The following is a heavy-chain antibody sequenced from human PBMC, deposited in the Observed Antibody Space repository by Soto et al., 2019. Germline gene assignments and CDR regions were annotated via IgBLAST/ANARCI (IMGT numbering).Heavy chain of an antibody. V-gene: IGHV3-9*01. J-gene: IGHJ4*02. CDR2: ISWNSAKI. D-gene: IGHD6-6*01. Sequence: SVGSLRLCCAASGFTFDDYAIHWVRQAPGKGLEWLSGISWNSAKIDYADSVKGRFTISRDNAKNSLYLQMNSLRPDDTALYYCAKDITYSGSSSSDYWVRGTLVTVSS. CDR3: AKDITYSGSSSSDY. CDR1: GFTFDDYA.